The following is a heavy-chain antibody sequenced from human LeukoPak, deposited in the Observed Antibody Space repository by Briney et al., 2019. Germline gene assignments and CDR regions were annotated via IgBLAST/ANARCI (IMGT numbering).Heavy chain of an antibody. CDR3: ARDIADYYDSSGHDAFDI. V-gene: IGHV4-39*07. Sequence: SETLSLTCTVSGGSISSSSYYWGWIRQPPGKGLEWIGSIYYSGSTYYNPSLKSRVTISVDTSKNQFSLKLSSVTAADTAVYYCARDIADYYDSSGHDAFDIWGQGTMVTVSS. CDR1: GGSISSSSYY. J-gene: IGHJ3*02. D-gene: IGHD3-22*01. CDR2: IYYSGST.